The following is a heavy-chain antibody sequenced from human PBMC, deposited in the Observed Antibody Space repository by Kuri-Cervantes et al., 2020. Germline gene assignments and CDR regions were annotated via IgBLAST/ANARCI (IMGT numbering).Heavy chain of an antibody. CDR2: INPNSGDT. V-gene: IGHV1-2*02. CDR1: GYTFTSYY. CDR3: AKENHYFDL. Sequence: ASVKVSCKASGYTFTSYYMHWVRQAPGQGLEWMGCINPNSGDTNYAQKFQGRVTLTRDTSITTAYMELSSLRSDDTAVYFCAKENHYFDLWGRGTLVTVSS. J-gene: IGHJ2*01.